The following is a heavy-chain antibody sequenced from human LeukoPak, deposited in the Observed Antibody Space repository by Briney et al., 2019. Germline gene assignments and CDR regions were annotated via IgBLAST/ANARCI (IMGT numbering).Heavy chain of an antibody. CDR3: ARTAYTTSSLGF. CDR2: ISSDGSVT. Sequence: GGSLRLSCAASGFTFSNYWMHWVRHAPGKGLVWVSRISSDGSVTTYADSVKGRFTISRDNAKNTLYLQMNSLRAEDTAVYHCARTAYTTSSLGFWGQGTLVTVSS. V-gene: IGHV3-74*01. D-gene: IGHD6-6*01. CDR1: GFTFSNYW. J-gene: IGHJ4*02.